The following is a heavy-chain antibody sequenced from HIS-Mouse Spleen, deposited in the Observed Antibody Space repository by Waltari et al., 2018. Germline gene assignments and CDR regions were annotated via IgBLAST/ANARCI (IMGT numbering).Heavy chain of an antibody. V-gene: IGHV1-8*01. CDR1: GYTFTSYD. D-gene: IGHD3-3*01. Sequence: QVQLVQSGAEVKKPGASVKVSCKASGYTFTSYDINWLRQATGQGLEWLGWLNPTRGTTGVAQKIQGKGTSTRNNSMSTAYMGRGSLRSEETAVYYCARVYYDFWSGYYYWGQGTLVTVSS. CDR3: ARVYYDFWSGYYY. J-gene: IGHJ4*02. CDR2: LNPTRGTT.